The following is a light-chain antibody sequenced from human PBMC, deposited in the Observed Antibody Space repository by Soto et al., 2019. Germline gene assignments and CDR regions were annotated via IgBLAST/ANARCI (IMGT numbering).Light chain of an antibody. V-gene: IGKV1-39*01. J-gene: IGKJ2*01. CDR1: QSITSY. Sequence: DIQMTQSPSSLSASVGDRATITCRASQSITSYLNWYQQKPGKAPKLLINAASTLQSGVPSRFSGSGSETDFTLTISSVQPEDFATYYCQQSYSTPYTFGQGTKVDIK. CDR2: AAS. CDR3: QQSYSTPYT.